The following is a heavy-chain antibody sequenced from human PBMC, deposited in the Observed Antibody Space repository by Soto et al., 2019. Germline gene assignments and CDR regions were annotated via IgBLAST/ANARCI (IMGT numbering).Heavy chain of an antibody. V-gene: IGHV3-23*01. J-gene: IGHJ4*02. Sequence: PGGSLRLSCGASGFTFSGYAMIWVRQAPGKGLEWVSAISGSGGSTYYADSVKGRFTISRDNSKNTLYLQMNSLRAEDTAVYYCAKGPPSGAVATFDYWGQGTLVTVSS. CDR1: GFTFSGYA. CDR2: ISGSGGST. D-gene: IGHD5-12*01. CDR3: AKGPPSGAVATFDY.